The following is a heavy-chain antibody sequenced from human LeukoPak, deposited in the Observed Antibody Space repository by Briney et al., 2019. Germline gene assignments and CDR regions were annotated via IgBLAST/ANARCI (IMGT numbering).Heavy chain of an antibody. V-gene: IGHV1-69*04. D-gene: IGHD3-22*01. CDR1: GGTFSSYA. Sequence: SVKVSCKASGGTFSSYAISWVRQAPGQGLEWRGRIIPILGIANYAQKFQGRVTITADKSTSTAYMELSSLRSEDTAVYYCARAFLNYDSSGYYQGFDYWGQGTLVTVSS. CDR2: IIPILGIA. CDR3: ARAFLNYDSSGYYQGFDY. J-gene: IGHJ4*02.